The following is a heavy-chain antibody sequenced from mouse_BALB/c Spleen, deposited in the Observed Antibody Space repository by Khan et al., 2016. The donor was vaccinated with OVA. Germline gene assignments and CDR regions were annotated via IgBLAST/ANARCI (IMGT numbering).Heavy chain of an antibody. CDR2: INPSTGYT. CDR3: ARRGLRWDFDY. CDR1: GYTFINYW. Sequence: QVQLQQSGAELAKPGASVKMSCKASGYTFINYWILWVKQRPGQGLEWIGYINPSTGYTEYNQNFKDKATLTADKSSNTAYMQLRSLTSEDSAVYYGARRGLRWDFDYWGQGTTLTVSS. V-gene: IGHV1-7*01. J-gene: IGHJ2*01. D-gene: IGHD1-1*01.